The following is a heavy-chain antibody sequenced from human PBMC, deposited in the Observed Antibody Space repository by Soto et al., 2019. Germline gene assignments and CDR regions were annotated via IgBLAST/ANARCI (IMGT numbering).Heavy chain of an antibody. V-gene: IGHV1-3*01. CDR3: ARHSLNRSGCYGRPIAHTN. J-gene: IGHJ1*01. CDR2: INAGNGNT. D-gene: IGHD6-19*01. Sequence: SSVKVSCKASGYTFTSYAMHWVRQAPGQRLEWMGWINAGNGNTKYSQKFQGRVTITRDTSASTAYMELSSLRSEDTAVYYCARHSLNRSGCYGRPIAHTNRGQRTLDTVSS. CDR1: GYTFTSYA.